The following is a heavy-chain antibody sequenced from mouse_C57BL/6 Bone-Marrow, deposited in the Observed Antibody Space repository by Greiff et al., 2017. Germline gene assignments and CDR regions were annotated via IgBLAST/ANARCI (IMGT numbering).Heavy chain of an antibody. Sequence: QVHVKQPGAELVRPGSSVKLSCKASGYTFTSYWMHWVKQRPIQGLEWIGNIDPSDSETHYNQKFKDKATLTVDKSSSTAYMQLSSLTSEDSAVYYCARLIYYYGSSYGDYWGQGTTLPVSS. CDR2: IDPSDSET. CDR1: GYTFTSYW. CDR3: ARLIYYYGSSYGDY. V-gene: IGHV1-52*01. D-gene: IGHD1-1*01. J-gene: IGHJ2*01.